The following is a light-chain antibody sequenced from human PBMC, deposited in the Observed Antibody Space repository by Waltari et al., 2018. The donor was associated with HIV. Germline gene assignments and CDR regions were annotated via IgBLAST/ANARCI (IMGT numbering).Light chain of an antibody. V-gene: IGLV2-14*01. Sequence: QSALTQPASVSGSPGQSLTISCTRTSSDTGGSNHVPWYQQHPGKVPKLILYDGTIRPSGVSYRFSGSKSGNTASLTISGLQAEDEADYYCSSYTSSSTYVFGTGTKVTVL. CDR3: SSYTSSSTYV. CDR1: SSDTGGSNH. J-gene: IGLJ1*01. CDR2: DGT.